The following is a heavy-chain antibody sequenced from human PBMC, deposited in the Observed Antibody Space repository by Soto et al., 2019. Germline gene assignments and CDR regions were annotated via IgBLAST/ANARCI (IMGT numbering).Heavy chain of an antibody. V-gene: IGHV3-23*01. D-gene: IGHD2-2*01. CDR3: AKFHAVSVVVVPAALNYYYGMDV. J-gene: IGHJ6*02. Sequence: GVLIRVSWAASGLKFRGHARSWVSKDQGKGLEWVSAISGSGGSTYYADSVKGRFTISRDKSKNTLYLQMNSLRAEDTAVYYCAKFHAVSVVVVPAALNYYYGMDVLGQGTTVTVSS. CDR1: GLKFRGHA. CDR2: ISGSGGST.